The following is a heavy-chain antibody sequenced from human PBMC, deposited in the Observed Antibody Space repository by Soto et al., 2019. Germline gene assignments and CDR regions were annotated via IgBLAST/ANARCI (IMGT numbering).Heavy chain of an antibody. J-gene: IGHJ4*02. D-gene: IGHD3-16*01. CDR1: GYTFTSYG. CDR2: INPYNGNT. Sequence: QVQLVQSGAEVKKPGASVKVSCKASGYTFTSYGISWVRQAPGQGLEWMGWINPYNGNTNYAQKLKXXXTXXTDTSTNTAYMELRSLRSDDTAVYYCARDWFGIDYWGQGTLVTVSS. V-gene: IGHV1-18*01. CDR3: ARDWFGIDY.